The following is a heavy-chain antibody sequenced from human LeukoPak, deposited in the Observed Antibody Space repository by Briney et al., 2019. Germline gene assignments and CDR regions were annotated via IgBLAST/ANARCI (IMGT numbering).Heavy chain of an antibody. CDR2: IYTSGST. CDR1: GGSISSYY. CDR3: ARVLHDFWSGYRDYFDY. D-gene: IGHD3-3*01. V-gene: IGHV4-4*07. J-gene: IGHJ4*02. Sequence: PSETLSLTCTVFGGSISSYYWSWIRQPAGKGLEWIGRIYTSGSTNYNPSLKSRVTMSVDTSKNQFSLKLSSVTAADTAVYYCARVLHDFWSGYRDYFDYWGQGTLVTVSS.